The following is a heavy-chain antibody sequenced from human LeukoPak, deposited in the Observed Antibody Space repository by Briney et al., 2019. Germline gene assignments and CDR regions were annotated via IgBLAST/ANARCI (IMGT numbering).Heavy chain of an antibody. V-gene: IGHV3-30*02. J-gene: IGHJ1*01. D-gene: IGHD6-13*01. Sequence: GGSLRLSCAASGFTFSDYGIHWVRQAPGKGLEWVAFIPFDGSDNYYADSVKGRFTISRDNSKNTLYLQMNTLRAEDTAIYYCAKPGYGNNWYLWGYFQHWGQGTLVTVSS. CDR1: GFTFSDYG. CDR2: IPFDGSDN. CDR3: AKPGYGNNWYLWGYFQH.